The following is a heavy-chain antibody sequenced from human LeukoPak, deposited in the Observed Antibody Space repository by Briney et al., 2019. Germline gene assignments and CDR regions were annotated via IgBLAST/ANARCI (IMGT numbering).Heavy chain of an antibody. J-gene: IGHJ3*02. CDR3: ARDFPYIPPYGSSGYYWGAFDI. CDR1: GGSISSYY. Sequence: SETLSLTCTVSGGSISSYYWSWIRQPAGKGLEWIGRIYTSGSTNYNPSLKSRVTMSVDTSKNQFSLKLSSVTAADTAVYYCARDFPYIPPYGSSGYYWGAFDIWGQGTMVTVSS. D-gene: IGHD3-22*01. CDR2: IYTSGST. V-gene: IGHV4-4*07.